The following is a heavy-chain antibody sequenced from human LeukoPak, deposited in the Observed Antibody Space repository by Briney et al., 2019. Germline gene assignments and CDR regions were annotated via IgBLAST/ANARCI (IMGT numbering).Heavy chain of an antibody. D-gene: IGHD2-2*01. V-gene: IGHV3-23*01. CDR3: AKEPREYCSSTSCPNWFDS. CDR1: GFTFSSHA. J-gene: IGHJ5*01. CDR2: ISISGDIT. Sequence: GGSLRLPCAVSGFTFSSHAMTWVRQAPGKGLEWVSGISISGDITYYADSVQGRFIIFRDNSKNTVYLQMNSLRVEDTAVYYCAKEPREYCSSTSCPNWFDSWGQGTLVTVSS.